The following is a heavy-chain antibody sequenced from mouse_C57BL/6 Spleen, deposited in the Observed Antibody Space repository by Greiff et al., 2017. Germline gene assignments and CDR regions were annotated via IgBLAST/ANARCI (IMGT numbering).Heavy chain of an antibody. CDR1: GYTFTSYW. CDR3: ARGYYYGSSYAMDY. CDR2: IDPSDSET. D-gene: IGHD1-1*01. V-gene: IGHV1-52*01. J-gene: IGHJ4*01. Sequence: QVQLKQPGAELVRPGSSVKLSCKASGYTFTSYWMHWVKQRPIQGLEWIGNIDPSDSETHYNQKFKDKATLTVDKSSSTAYMQLSSLTSEDSAVYYCARGYYYGSSYAMDYWGQGTSVTAAS.